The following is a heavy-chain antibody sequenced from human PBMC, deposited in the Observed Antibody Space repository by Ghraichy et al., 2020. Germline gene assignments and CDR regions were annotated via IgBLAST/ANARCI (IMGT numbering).Heavy chain of an antibody. CDR2: ISWNSGSI. V-gene: IGHV3-9*01. CDR1: GFTFDDYA. D-gene: IGHD2-21*02. Sequence: GGSLRLSCAASGFTFDDYAMHWVRQAPGKGLEWVSGISWNSGSIGYADSVKGRFTISRDNAKNSLYRQMNSLRAEDTALYYCAKEQGGVTPDAFDIWGQGTMVTGSS. CDR3: AKEQGGVTPDAFDI. J-gene: IGHJ3*02.